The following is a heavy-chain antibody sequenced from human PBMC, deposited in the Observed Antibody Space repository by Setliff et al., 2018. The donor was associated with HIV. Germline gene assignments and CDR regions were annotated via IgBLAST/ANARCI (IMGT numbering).Heavy chain of an antibody. CDR3: ARDSGNYAFDY. V-gene: IGHV2-70*04. CDR2: IDWDGDK. D-gene: IGHD1-26*01. J-gene: IGHJ4*02. Sequence: SGLRGEPTQTLTLTCTFSGFSFGISGMRINWIRQPPGKALEWLARIDWDGDKFYNASLKTRLTISKDTFKKQVILTVANVDPADTATYYCARDSGNYAFDYWGLGTLVTVSS. CDR1: GFSFGISGMR.